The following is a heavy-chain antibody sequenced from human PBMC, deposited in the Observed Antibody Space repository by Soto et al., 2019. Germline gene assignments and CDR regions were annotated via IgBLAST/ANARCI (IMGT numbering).Heavy chain of an antibody. CDR1: GFTFRGDW. V-gene: IGHV3-74*01. CDR3: ARGPRGMYHHDY. CDR2: INMDGSST. D-gene: IGHD2-15*01. Sequence: EVQLVESGGGLVQPGGSLRLSCAASGFTFRGDWMHWVRQAAGKGLVWVSRINMDGSSTNYADSVKGRFTISRDNAKNTLYLQMTSLRVDDTAVYYCARGPRGMYHHDYWGKGALVTVSS. J-gene: IGHJ4*02.